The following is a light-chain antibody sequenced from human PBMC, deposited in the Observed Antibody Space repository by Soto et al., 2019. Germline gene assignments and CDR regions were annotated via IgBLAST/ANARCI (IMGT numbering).Light chain of an antibody. CDR1: QSLLHSNGYNY. Sequence: EIVLTQSPPSLPVTPGEPASIACRSSQSLLHSNGYNYLDWYLQKPGQSPQPLIFLGSNRASGVPDRFSGSGSSTDFTLKISRVEAEDVGVYYCMQALQTPTFGGGTKVEIK. J-gene: IGKJ4*01. CDR3: MQALQTPT. V-gene: IGKV2-28*01. CDR2: LGS.